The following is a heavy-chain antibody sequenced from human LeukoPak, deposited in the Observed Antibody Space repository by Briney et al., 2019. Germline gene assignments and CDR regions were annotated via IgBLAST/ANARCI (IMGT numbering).Heavy chain of an antibody. CDR3: ARAYHEDYYFDF. CDR1: TFSFSDYP. CDR2: ISYDGDDQ. J-gene: IGHJ4*02. Sequence: GGSLRLSCAASTFSFSDYPLHWVRQAPGKGLEWVAVISYDGDDQYYAHSVKGRFSISRDNSKNTLYLQMDSLISDDTAVYYCARAYHEDYYFDFWGQGTLVIVSS. V-gene: IGHV3-30*08. D-gene: IGHD1-14*01.